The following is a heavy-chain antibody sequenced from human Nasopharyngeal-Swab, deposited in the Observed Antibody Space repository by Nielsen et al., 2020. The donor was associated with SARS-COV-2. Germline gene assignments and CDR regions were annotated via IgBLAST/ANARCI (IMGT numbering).Heavy chain of an antibody. D-gene: IGHD4-17*01. V-gene: IGHV3-30*03. CDR3: ARDAPAHYGAFY. Sequence: GESLKSSGAASGFTFSSFGRHWVRQAPGKGLEWVAFIAHDASNEYYGDSVKGRFSISRDSSKNTLYLQMDSLRGEDTAVYYCARDAPAHYGAFYWGRGTLVTVSS. J-gene: IGHJ4*02. CDR1: GFTFSSFG. CDR2: IAHDASNE.